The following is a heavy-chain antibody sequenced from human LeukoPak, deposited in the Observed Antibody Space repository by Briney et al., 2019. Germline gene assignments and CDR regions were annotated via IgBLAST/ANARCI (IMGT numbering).Heavy chain of an antibody. CDR2: INPKNAGT. J-gene: IGHJ3*02. V-gene: IGHV1-2*02. CDR3: ASYKYYYGSGSTPRAFDI. CDR1: GYTFTGHY. Sequence: ASVKVSCKASGYTFTGHYMHWVRQAPGQGLEWMGWINPKNAGTNYAQKFQGRVTMARDTSISTAYMELSRLRSDDTAVYYCASYKYYYGSGSTPRAFDIWGQGTMVTVSS. D-gene: IGHD3-10*01.